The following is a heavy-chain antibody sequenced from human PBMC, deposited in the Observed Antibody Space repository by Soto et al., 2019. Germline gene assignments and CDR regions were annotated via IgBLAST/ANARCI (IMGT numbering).Heavy chain of an antibody. CDR3: ARARQYYDCELDP. CDR2: ISYDGSNK. V-gene: IGHV3-30*03. D-gene: IGHD3-16*01. Sequence: PGGSLRLSCAASGFTFSSFGMHWVRQAPGKGLEWVAVISYDGSNKYYADSVKGRFTISRDNSKNTLYLQMNSLRADDTAVYYCARARQYYDCELDPWGQGTLVTGSS. CDR1: GFTFSSFG. J-gene: IGHJ5*02.